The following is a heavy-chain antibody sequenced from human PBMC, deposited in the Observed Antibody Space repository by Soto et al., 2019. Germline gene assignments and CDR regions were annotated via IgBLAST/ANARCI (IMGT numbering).Heavy chain of an antibody. Sequence: GGSLRLSCVASGFTFSRHGLSWVRQAPGKGLEWVSTISRSGDSTFYADSVKGRFTISRDNSKNTVYLQMNSMSVGDTAVYFCAKVDVSTAGSFDYWGQGAMVTVSS. CDR3: AKVDVSTAGSFDY. J-gene: IGHJ4*02. D-gene: IGHD6-13*01. CDR1: GFTFSRHG. CDR2: ISRSGDST. V-gene: IGHV3-23*01.